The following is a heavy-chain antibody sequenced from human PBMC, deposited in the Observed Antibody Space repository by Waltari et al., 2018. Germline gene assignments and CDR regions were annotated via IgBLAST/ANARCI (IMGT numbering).Heavy chain of an antibody. J-gene: IGHJ4*02. Sequence: EVQLVESGGGLVQPGGSLRLSCAASGFTFSSYWMHWVRQAPVKVLVWVSRSNSDGSSTSYADSVKGRFTISRDNAKNTLYLQMNSLRAEDTAVYYCAREPFNNYYDSSGYADYWGQGTLVTVSS. D-gene: IGHD3-22*01. V-gene: IGHV3-74*01. CDR1: GFTFSSYW. CDR3: AREPFNNYYDSSGYADY. CDR2: SNSDGSST.